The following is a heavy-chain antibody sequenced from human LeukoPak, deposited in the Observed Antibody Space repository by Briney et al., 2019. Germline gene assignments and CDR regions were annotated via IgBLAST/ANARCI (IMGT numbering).Heavy chain of an antibody. CDR3: ARVHSGTYFYPPDY. CDR1: GFTVSTYA. Sequence: GGSLRLSCAASGFTVSTYAMYWVLQAPGKGLERVAASSYDASSKYYADSVKGRFSISRDSSKKTLYAHLNRLRAEDTAIYYCARVHSGTYFYPPDYWGQGTLVTVSS. J-gene: IGHJ4*02. D-gene: IGHD1-26*01. CDR2: SSYDASSK. V-gene: IGHV3-30*04.